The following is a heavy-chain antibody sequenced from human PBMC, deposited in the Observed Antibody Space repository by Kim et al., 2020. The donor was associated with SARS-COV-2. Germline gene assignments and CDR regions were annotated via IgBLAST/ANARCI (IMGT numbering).Heavy chain of an antibody. CDR1: GFTFSSYG. J-gene: IGHJ4*02. CDR2: IWYDGSNK. D-gene: IGHD1-26*01. V-gene: IGHV3-33*01. CDR3: ARWVGATTHVDY. Sequence: GGSLRLSCAASGFTFSSYGMHWVRQAPGKGLEWVAVIWYDGSNKYYADSVKGRFTISRDNSKNTLYLQMNSLRAEDTAVYYCARWVGATTHVDYWGQGTLVTVSS.